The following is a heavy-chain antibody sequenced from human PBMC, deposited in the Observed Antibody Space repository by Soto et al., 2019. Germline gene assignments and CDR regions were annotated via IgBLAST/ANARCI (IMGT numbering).Heavy chain of an antibody. CDR1: GFTFSSYA. V-gene: IGHV3-23*01. CDR2: ISGSGGST. CDR3: AKDRWFGGKNAIFDY. Sequence: PGGSLRLSCAASGFTFSSYAMSWVRQAPGKGLEWVSAISGSGGSTYYADSVKGRFTISRDNSKNTLYLQMNSLRAEDTAVYYCAKDRWFGGKNAIFDYWGQGTLVTVSS. D-gene: IGHD3-10*01. J-gene: IGHJ4*02.